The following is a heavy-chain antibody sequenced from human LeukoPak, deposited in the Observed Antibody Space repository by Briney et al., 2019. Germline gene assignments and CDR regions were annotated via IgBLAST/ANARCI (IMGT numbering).Heavy chain of an antibody. CDR3: AKTYYYDSSGYYSYYYYYYGMDV. Sequence: GGSLRLSCAASGFTFSSYAMSWVRQAPGKGLEWVSAISGSGGSTYYADSVKGRFTISRDNSKNTLYLQMNSLRAEDTAVYYCAKTYYYDSSGYYSYYYYYYGMDVWGQGTTVTVSS. CDR1: GFTFSSYA. V-gene: IGHV3-23*01. D-gene: IGHD3-22*01. J-gene: IGHJ6*02. CDR2: ISGSGGST.